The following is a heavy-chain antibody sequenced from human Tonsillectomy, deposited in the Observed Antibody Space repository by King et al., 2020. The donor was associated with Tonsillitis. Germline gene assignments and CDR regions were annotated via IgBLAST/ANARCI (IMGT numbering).Heavy chain of an antibody. D-gene: IGHD3-10*01. CDR2: IYSGGST. J-gene: IGHJ3*02. CDR1: GFTVSSNY. CDR3: ARDRVGGIFDI. V-gene: IGHV3-66*01. Sequence: VQLVESGGGLVQPGGSLRLSCAASGFTVSSNYMSWVRQAPGKGLEWVSVIYSGGSTYYADSAKGRFTIPRDNSKNTLYLQMNSLRAEDTAVYYCARDRVGGIFDIWGQGTMVTVSS.